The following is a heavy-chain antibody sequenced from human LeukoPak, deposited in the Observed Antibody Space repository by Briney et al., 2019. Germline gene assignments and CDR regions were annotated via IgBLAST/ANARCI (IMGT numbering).Heavy chain of an antibody. CDR1: GFTVSSNY. J-gene: IGHJ6*02. CDR3: TTDRHYDILTGDNYGMDV. V-gene: IGHV3-53*01. Sequence: GGSLRLSCAASGFTVSSNYMSWVRQAPGKGLEWVSVIYSGGSTYYADSVKGRFTISRDNSKNTLYLQMNSLRAEDTAVYYCTTDRHYDILTGDNYGMDVWGQGTTVTVSS. D-gene: IGHD3-9*01. CDR2: IYSGGST.